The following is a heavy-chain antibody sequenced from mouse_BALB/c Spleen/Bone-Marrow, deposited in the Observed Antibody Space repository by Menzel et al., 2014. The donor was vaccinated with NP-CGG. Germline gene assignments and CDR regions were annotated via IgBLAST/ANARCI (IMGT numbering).Heavy chain of an antibody. CDR1: GFTLSSYG. V-gene: IGHV5-9-2*01. CDR3: ASITTVTY. Sequence: VQRVESGGGLVKPGGSLKLSCAASGFTLSSYGMSWVRQTPGKRLEWVATISGGGSDTYYLDSVKGRFTISRDKAKNNLYLQMSSLRSEDTALYYCASITTVTYRGQATLVTVSA. J-gene: IGHJ3*01. CDR2: ISGGGSDT. D-gene: IGHD1-1*01.